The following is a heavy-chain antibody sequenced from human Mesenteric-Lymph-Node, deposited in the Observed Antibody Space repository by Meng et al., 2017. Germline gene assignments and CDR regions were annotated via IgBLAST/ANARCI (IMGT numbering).Heavy chain of an antibody. J-gene: IGHJ3*02. CDR1: GGSISSYY. CDR2: IYYSGST. V-gene: IGHV4-59*01. CDR3: ARDPYYYDSSGYPSAGAFDI. Sequence: GSLRLSCTVSGGSISSYYWSWIRQPPGKGLEWIGYIYYSGSTNYNPSLKSRVTISVDTSKNQFSLKLSSVTAADTAVYYCARDPYYYDSSGYPSAGAFDIWGQGTMVTVSS. D-gene: IGHD3-22*01.